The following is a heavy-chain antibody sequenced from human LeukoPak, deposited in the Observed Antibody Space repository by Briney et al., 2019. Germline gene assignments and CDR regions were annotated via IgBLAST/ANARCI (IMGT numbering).Heavy chain of an antibody. J-gene: IGHJ4*02. Sequence: GRSLRLSCAASGFSFDDYAMHWARQAPGKGLEWVSGISRNSGNIAYADSVQGRFAISRDNAKNSLYLQMNSLRAEDMALYYCGKDIGGLGDEGFDYWGQGTLVTVSS. CDR2: ISRNSGNI. CDR3: GKDIGGLGDEGFDY. V-gene: IGHV3-9*03. CDR1: GFSFDDYA. D-gene: IGHD5-12*01.